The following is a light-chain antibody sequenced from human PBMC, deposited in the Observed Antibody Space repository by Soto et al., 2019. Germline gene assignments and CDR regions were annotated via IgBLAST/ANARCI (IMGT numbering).Light chain of an antibody. V-gene: IGLV4-69*01. J-gene: IGLJ1*01. CDR1: SGHSTYT. Sequence: QPVLTQSPSASASLGASVKLTCTLSSGHSTYTIAWHQQQPEKAPRYLMSLNSDGSHSKGDGIPDRFSGSSSGAERYLTISSLQSEDEADYYCQTWGTGTPYVFGTGTEVTVL. CDR3: QTWGTGTPYV. CDR2: LNSDGSH.